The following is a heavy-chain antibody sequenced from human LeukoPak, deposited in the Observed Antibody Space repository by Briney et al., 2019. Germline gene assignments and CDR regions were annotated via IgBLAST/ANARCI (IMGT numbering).Heavy chain of an antibody. CDR3: ARHFDQYYDSSGYYQGVFDY. D-gene: IGHD3-22*01. J-gene: IGHJ4*02. V-gene: IGHV4-59*01. CDR1: GAAISSYY. Sequence: ASETLSLTCTVSGAAISSYYWSWIRQPPGKGLEWIGYIYSTGSTKYNPSFHSRVTISVDTSKSQFSLRLSSLTAADTAVYYCARHFDQYYDSSGYYQGVFDYWGQGTLVSVSS. CDR2: IYSTGST.